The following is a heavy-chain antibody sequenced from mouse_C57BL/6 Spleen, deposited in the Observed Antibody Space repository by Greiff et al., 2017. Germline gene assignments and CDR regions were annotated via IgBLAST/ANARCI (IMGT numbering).Heavy chain of an antibody. CDR3: ARDYDYDEGFAY. Sequence: QVQLQQPGAELVKPGASVKLSCKASGYTFTSYWMHWVKQRPGQGLEWIGMIHPNSGSTNYNEKFKSKATLTVDKSSSTAYMQLSSLTSEDSAVYYCARDYDYDEGFAYWGQGTLVTVSA. CDR2: IHPNSGST. CDR1: GYTFTSYW. V-gene: IGHV1-64*01. D-gene: IGHD2-4*01. J-gene: IGHJ3*01.